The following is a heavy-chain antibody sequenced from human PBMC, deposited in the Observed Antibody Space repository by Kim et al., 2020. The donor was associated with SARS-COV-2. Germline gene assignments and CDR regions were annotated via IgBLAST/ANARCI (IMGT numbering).Heavy chain of an antibody. D-gene: IGHD3-10*01. CDR3: ARGQWSGEDAFDI. Sequence: GGSLRLSCAASGFTFSSYAMHWVRQAPGKGLEWVAVISYDGSNKYYADSVKGRFTISRDNSKNTLYLQMNSLRAEDTAVYYCARGQWSGEDAFDIWGQGTMVTVSS. CDR2: ISYDGSNK. V-gene: IGHV3-30*04. J-gene: IGHJ3*02. CDR1: GFTFSSYA.